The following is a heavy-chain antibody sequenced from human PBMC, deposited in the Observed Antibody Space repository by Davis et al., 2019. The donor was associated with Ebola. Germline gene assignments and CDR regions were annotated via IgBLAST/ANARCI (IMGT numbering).Heavy chain of an antibody. CDR2: IKSDGSGG. D-gene: IGHD3-9*01. Sequence: GESLKISCAGSGVTFSSHWIHWVRQAPGKGLVWVSRIKSDGSGGAYADSVRGRFTISRDNAKNTLFLQMDSLRAEDTAVYYCTKDFDYESGYWGQGTLVTVSS. CDR3: TKDFDYESGY. J-gene: IGHJ4*02. CDR1: GVTFSSHW. V-gene: IGHV3-74*03.